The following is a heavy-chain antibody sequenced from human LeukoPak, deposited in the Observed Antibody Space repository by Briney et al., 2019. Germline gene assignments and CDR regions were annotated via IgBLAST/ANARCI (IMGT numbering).Heavy chain of an antibody. J-gene: IGHJ4*02. CDR1: VFTFSSYS. CDR3: ARSGYSVLFDY. V-gene: IGHV3-21*01. Sequence: GGSLRLSCAASVFTFSSYSMNWVRQATGKGLEWVSSISSSSSYIYYADSVKGRFTISRDNAKNSLYLQMNSLRAEDTAVYYCARSGYSVLFDYWGQGTLVTVSS. CDR2: ISSSSSYI. D-gene: IGHD5/OR15-5a*01.